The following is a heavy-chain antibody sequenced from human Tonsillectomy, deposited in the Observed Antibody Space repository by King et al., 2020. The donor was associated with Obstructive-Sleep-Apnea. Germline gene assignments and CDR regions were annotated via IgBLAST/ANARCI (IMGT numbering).Heavy chain of an antibody. CDR3: AKDRRETYDINNYYFYAMDV. D-gene: IGHD5-12*01. CDR2: IRFVGSNK. V-gene: IGHV3-30*02. J-gene: IGHJ6*02. CDR1: GFTFSTYG. Sequence: VHLVESGGGVVQPGGSLSLSCAASGFTFSTYGMQWVRQVPGKGLEWVAFIRFVGSNKYFAASVKGRFTISRDNSKNTLYLQMNSLRAEDTAVYYCAKDRRETYDINNYYFYAMDVWGQGTTVTVSS.